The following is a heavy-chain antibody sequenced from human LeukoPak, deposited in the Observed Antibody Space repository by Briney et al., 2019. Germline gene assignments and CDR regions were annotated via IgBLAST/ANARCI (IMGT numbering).Heavy chain of an antibody. J-gene: IGHJ3*02. CDR1: GFTFSSYG. V-gene: IGHV3-48*01. CDR3: ARDRATVTTHGAFDI. Sequence: PGGSLRLSCAASGFTFSSYGMNWVRQAPGKGLEWVSYISSSSSTIYYADSVKGRFTISRDNAKNSLYLQMNSLRAEDTAVYYCARDRATVTTHGAFDIWGQGTMVTVSS. D-gene: IGHD4-11*01. CDR2: ISSSSSTI.